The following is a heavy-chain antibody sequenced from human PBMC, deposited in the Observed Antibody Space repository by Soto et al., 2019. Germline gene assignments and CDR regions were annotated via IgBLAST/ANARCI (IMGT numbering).Heavy chain of an antibody. CDR2: IKSKTDGGTT. CDR1: GFTFSNAW. CDR3: TTESTRITIFGVVTQFDY. D-gene: IGHD3-3*01. J-gene: IGHJ4*02. V-gene: IGHV3-15*01. Sequence: GGSLRLSCAASGFTFSNAWMSWVRQAPGKGLEWVGRIKSKTDGGTTDYAAPVKGRFTISRDDSKNTLYLQMNSLKTEDTAVYYCTTESTRITIFGVVTQFDYWGQGTLVTVSS.